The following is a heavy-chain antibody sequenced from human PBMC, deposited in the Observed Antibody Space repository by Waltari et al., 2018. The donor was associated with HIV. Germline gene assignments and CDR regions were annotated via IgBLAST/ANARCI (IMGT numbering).Heavy chain of an antibody. CDR2: VQNSGST. CDR1: AVSLIGFY. CDR3: ARGRKRRLQYTTPPGAFDI. V-gene: IGHV4-34*02. J-gene: IGHJ3*02. Sequence: QVQIQQCVAGLLTPSGTLSLSWAVYAVSLIGFYLSCIRQSQEMRLEGIGEVQNSGSTNYNPSLKSRATRSVDASKNQLSLDLKSVTAADTALYYCARGRKRRLQYTTPPGAFDIWGHGTMVTVSS. D-gene: IGHD1-1*01.